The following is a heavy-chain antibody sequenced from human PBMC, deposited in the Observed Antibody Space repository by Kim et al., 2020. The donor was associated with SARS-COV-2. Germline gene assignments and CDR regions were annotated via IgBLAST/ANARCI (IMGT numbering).Heavy chain of an antibody. Sequence: GGSLRLSCAASGFTFSDYYMSWIRQAPGKGLEWVSYISSSGSTIYYADSVKGRFTISRDNAKNSLYLQMNSLRAEDTAVYYCARDCSYGDYNYWYFDLWGRGTLVTVSS. V-gene: IGHV3-11*01. CDR2: ISSSGSTI. D-gene: IGHD4-17*01. J-gene: IGHJ2*01. CDR3: ARDCSYGDYNYWYFDL. CDR1: GFTFSDYY.